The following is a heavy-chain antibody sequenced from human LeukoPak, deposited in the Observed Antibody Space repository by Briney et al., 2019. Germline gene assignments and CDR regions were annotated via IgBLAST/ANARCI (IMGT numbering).Heavy chain of an antibody. D-gene: IGHD2-2*01. V-gene: IGHV4-61*02. CDR2: IYTSGST. J-gene: IGHJ3*02. Sequence: PSETLSLTCTVSGGSISSGSYYWSWIRQPAGKGLEWIGRIYTSGSTNYNPSLKSRVTISVDTSKNQFSLKLSSVTAADTAVYYCARDREWVPAALDAFDIWGQGTMVTVSS. CDR3: ARDREWVPAALDAFDI. CDR1: GGSISSGSYY.